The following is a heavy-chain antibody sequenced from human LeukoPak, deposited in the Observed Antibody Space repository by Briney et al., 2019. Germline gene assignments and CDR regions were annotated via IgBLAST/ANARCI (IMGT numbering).Heavy chain of an antibody. CDR1: GFTFSSDS. CDR2: ISNSGGST. Sequence: GGSLRLSCAASGFTFSSDSMTWVRQAPGKGLEWVSTISNSGGSTFYADSVKGRFTISRDNAKNSLYLQMNSLRAEDTAVYYCARGYSGYVYYYYYYMDVWGKGTTVTVSS. CDR3: ARGYSGYVYYYYYYMDV. J-gene: IGHJ6*03. D-gene: IGHD5-12*01. V-gene: IGHV3-23*01.